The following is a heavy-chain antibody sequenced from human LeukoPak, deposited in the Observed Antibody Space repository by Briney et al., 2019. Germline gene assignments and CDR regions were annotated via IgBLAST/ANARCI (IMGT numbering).Heavy chain of an antibody. V-gene: IGHV1-2*06. D-gene: IGHD1-26*01. J-gene: IGHJ4*02. CDR1: GYTFTGYY. Sequence: ASVKVSCKASGYTFTGYYMHWVRQAPGQGLEWMGRIIPNSGGTNYAQKFQGRVTMTRDTSISTAYMELSRLRSDDTAVYYCATDSGSYSVGSPSWGQGTLVTVSS. CDR3: ATDSGSYSVGSPS. CDR2: IIPNSGGT.